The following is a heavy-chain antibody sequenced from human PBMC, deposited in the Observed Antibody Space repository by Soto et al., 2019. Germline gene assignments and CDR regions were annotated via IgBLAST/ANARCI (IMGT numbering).Heavy chain of an antibody. CDR3: VRVDDDSSGYYYVYGY. D-gene: IGHD3-22*01. V-gene: IGHV1-3*01. CDR2: INAGNGNT. J-gene: IGHJ4*02. CDR1: GYTFTSYA. Sequence: ASVKVSCKASGYTFTSYAMHWVRQAPGQRLERMGWINAGNGNTKYSQKFQGRVTITRDTSASTAYMELSSLRSEDTAVYYCVRVDDDSSGYYYVYGYWGQGTLVTVSS.